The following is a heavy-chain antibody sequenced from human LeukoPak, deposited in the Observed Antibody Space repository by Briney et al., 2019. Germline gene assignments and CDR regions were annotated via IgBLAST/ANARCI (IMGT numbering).Heavy chain of an antibody. D-gene: IGHD3-9*01. Sequence: PGGSLSLSCAASGFTFSDYNMNWVRQAPGKGLAWVSYISNDGSTVHHADSVKGRFTISRDNAKKTLYLQMNSLRAEDTAVYYCARSIGLTGGGVDVWGEGTTVTVSS. CDR1: GFTFSDYN. J-gene: IGHJ6*04. CDR3: ARSIGLTGGGVDV. V-gene: IGHV3-11*01. CDR2: ISNDGSTV.